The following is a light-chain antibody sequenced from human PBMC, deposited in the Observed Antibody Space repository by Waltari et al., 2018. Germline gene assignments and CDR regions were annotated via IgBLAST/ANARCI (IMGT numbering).Light chain of an antibody. CDR2: RAS. CDR3: QQYNDWPLT. J-gene: IGKJ4*01. V-gene: IGKV3-15*01. Sequence: DTVMTQSPATLSVSPGERATLPCRASPSPRANLAWCQQNPGQAPRLLISRASPRATGIPARFSGSASETEFTLTISSLQSEDFAVYHWQQYNDWPLTFGGGTKVEIK. CDR1: PSPRAN.